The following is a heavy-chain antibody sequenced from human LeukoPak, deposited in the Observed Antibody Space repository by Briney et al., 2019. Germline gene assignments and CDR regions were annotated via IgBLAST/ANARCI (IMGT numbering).Heavy chain of an antibody. J-gene: IGHJ4*02. CDR2: MYHSGST. V-gene: IGHV4-38-2*02. CDR3: GRDRSGGYSVDY. CDR1: GYSISSGYY. Sequence: PSETLSLTCAVSGYSISSGYYWGGIRQPPGKGLEWIASMYHSGSTYYNPSLQGRVTLSADTSKNQSSLKMSSVPAADTAVYYCGRDRSGGYSVDYWGQGTPVTVS. D-gene: IGHD1-26*01.